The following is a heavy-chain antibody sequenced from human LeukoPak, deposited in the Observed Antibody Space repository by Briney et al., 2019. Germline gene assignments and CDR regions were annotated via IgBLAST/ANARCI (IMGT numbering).Heavy chain of an antibody. Sequence: SETLSLTCTVSGGSISSSSYYWGWIRQPPGKGLEWIGSIYYSGSTYYNPSFKSLVTISVGPSKNQFSLKLRSVTAADTAMYYCATTHDYADEYVWGYWGQGALVTVSS. J-gene: IGHJ4*02. CDR3: ATTHDYADEYVWGY. CDR2: IYYSGST. CDR1: GGSISSSSYY. D-gene: IGHD4-17*01. V-gene: IGHV4-39*07.